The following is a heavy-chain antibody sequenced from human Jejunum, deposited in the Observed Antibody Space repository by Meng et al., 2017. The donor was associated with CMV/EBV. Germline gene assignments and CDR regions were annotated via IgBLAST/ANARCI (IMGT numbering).Heavy chain of an antibody. CDR1: AYTFSSYG. Sequence: AQLVRSGAEVKKPGASVKVSCKAPAYTFSSYGITWVRQAPGQGLEWMGWISVNTGYTEYAQKVEDRISMTTDTSTNTVYMELRSLRSDDTAVYYCGGAVAGQGIGMGGIDYWGQGTLVTVSS. CDR3: GGAVAGQGIGMGGIDY. V-gene: IGHV1-18*01. D-gene: IGHD6-19*01. J-gene: IGHJ4*02. CDR2: ISVNTGYT.